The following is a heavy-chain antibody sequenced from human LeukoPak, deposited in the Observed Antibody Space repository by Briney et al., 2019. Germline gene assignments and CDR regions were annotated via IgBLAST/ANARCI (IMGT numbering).Heavy chain of an antibody. CDR3: TRGSEWTSGVSDY. Sequence: GGSLRLSCAASGFTFSSSAMAWVRQAPGKGLEWVSSVSGTSTHIYYADSVKGRFTVSRDNAQNSLYLQMNSLRAEDTAVYYCTRGSEWTSGVSDYWGQGTLVTVSS. CDR1: GFTFSSSA. V-gene: IGHV3-21*01. J-gene: IGHJ4*02. CDR2: VSGTSTHI. D-gene: IGHD3-3*01.